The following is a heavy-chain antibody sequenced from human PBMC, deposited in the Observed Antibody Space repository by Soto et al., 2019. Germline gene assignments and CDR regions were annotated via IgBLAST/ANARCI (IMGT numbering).Heavy chain of an antibody. Sequence: GASGKVSCKASGYTFTDYYMHWVRQAPGQGLEWMGWINPNSGGTNYAQKFQGRVTMTRDTSISTAHMDLSRLRSDDTAVYYCARDPPTYGDYVSYYAFDIWGQGTMVTVSS. D-gene: IGHD4-17*01. CDR2: INPNSGGT. CDR3: ARDPPTYGDYVSYYAFDI. J-gene: IGHJ3*02. CDR1: GYTFTDYY. V-gene: IGHV1-2*02.